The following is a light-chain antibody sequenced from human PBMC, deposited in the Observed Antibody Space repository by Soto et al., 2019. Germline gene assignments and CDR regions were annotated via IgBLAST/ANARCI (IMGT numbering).Light chain of an antibody. CDR2: GAS. CDR3: QQYGSSPR. CDR1: QSVTSSH. V-gene: IGKV3-20*01. J-gene: IGKJ1*01. Sequence: EIVLTQSPGTLSLSPGERATLSCRASQSVTSSHLAWYQQKPGQAPRLLIYGASSRATGIPDRFSGSGSGTDFTLTISRLEPEDCAVYYCQQYGSSPRFGQGTKVEIK.